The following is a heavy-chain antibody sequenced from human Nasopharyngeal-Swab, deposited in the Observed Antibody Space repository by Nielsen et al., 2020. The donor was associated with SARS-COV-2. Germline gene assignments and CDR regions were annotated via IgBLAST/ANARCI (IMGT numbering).Heavy chain of an antibody. CDR1: GGSMSSGNSY. CDR3: ARGHSSSSQYFDY. D-gene: IGHD6-6*01. J-gene: IGHJ4*02. V-gene: IGHV4-39*07. CDR2: IYFSGST. Sequence: SETLSLTCTISGGSMSSGNSYWGWSRQSPGKGLEWIGSIYFSGSTYYNPSLKSRVTISVDTPKNQLSLKLSSVTAADTAVYYCARGHSSSSQYFDYWGQGTLVTVSS.